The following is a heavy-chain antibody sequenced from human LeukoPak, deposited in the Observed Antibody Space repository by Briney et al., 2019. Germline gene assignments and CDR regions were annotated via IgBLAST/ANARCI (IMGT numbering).Heavy chain of an antibody. D-gene: IGHD3-22*01. Sequence: GGSLRLSCAASGFTFSSYAMHWARQAPGKGLEWVAVISYDGSNKYYADSVKGRFTISRDNSKNTLYLQMNSLRAEDTAVYYCARYSSGRNYYYYYGMDVWGQGTTVTVSS. J-gene: IGHJ6*02. V-gene: IGHV3-30-3*01. CDR1: GFTFSSYA. CDR3: ARYSSGRNYYYYYGMDV. CDR2: ISYDGSNK.